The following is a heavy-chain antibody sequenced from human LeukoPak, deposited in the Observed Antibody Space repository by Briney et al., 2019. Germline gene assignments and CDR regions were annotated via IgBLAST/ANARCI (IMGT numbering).Heavy chain of an antibody. J-gene: IGHJ6*03. CDR1: GYTFTSYG. CDR2: ISAYNGNT. CDR3: ATAVVGMWYYYMDV. D-gene: IGHD6-19*01. V-gene: IGHV1-18*01. Sequence: ASVKVSCKASGYTFTSYGISWVRQAPGQGLEWMGWISAYNGNTNYAQKLQGRVTMTTDTSTSTAYMELRSLRSDDTAVYYCATAVVGMWYYYMDVWGKGTTVTVSS.